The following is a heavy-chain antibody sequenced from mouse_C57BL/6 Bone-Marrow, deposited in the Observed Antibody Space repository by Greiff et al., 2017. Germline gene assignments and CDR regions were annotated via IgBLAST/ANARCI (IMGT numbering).Heavy chain of an antibody. J-gene: IGHJ3*01. CDR2: IDPNSGAT. D-gene: IGHD1-1*01. CDR1: GYTFTSYW. Sequence: QVQLQQPGAELVKPGASVKLSCKASGYTFTSYWMHWVKQRPGRGLEWIGRIDPNSGATKYNEKFKSKATLTVDKPSSTAYMQLSSLPSEDSAVYYCAREFYYYGPAWFAYWGQGTLVTVSA. CDR3: AREFYYYGPAWFAY. V-gene: IGHV1-72*01.